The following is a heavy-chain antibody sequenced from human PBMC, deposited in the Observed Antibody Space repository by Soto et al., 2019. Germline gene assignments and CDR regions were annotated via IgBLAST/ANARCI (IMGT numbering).Heavy chain of an antibody. V-gene: IGHV4-59*01. CDR1: GGSISSYY. Sequence: QVQLQESGPGLVKPSETLSLTCTVSGGSISSYYWSWIRQPPGKGLEWIGYIYYSGSTNYNPSLKSRVTISVDTSKNQFSLKLSSVTAADTAVYYCARSATPIEISGYDSLSPDYWGQGTLVTVSS. D-gene: IGHD5-12*01. CDR3: ARSATPIEISGYDSLSPDY. CDR2: IYYSGST. J-gene: IGHJ4*02.